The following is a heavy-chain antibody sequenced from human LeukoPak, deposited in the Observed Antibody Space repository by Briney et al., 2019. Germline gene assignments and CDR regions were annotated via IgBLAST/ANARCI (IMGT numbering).Heavy chain of an antibody. CDR2: INPSGGST. J-gene: IGHJ6*03. CDR1: GYTFTNYY. D-gene: IGHD3-10*01. V-gene: IGHV1-46*01. Sequence: ASVKVSCKASGYTFTNYYIHWVRQAPGQGLEWMGVINPSGGSTSYAQKFQGRVTMTRDTSTSTVYMELSSLRSEDTAVYYCARGTSITIVRGGQWYYYMDVWGKGTTVTISS. CDR3: ARGTSITIVRGGQWYYYMDV.